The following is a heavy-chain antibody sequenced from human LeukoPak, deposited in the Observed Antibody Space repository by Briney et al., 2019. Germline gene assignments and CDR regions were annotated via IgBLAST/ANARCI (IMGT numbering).Heavy chain of an antibody. V-gene: IGHV1-69*01. Sequence: RASVKLSCKASGGTFSSYAISWVRQAPGQGLEWMGGIIPIFGTANYAQKFQGRVTITADESTSTAYMELSSLRSEDTAVYYCARKRGYSGYDYGYWGQGTLVTVSS. CDR2: IIPIFGTA. J-gene: IGHJ4*02. CDR1: GGTFSSYA. D-gene: IGHD5-12*01. CDR3: ARKRGYSGYDYGY.